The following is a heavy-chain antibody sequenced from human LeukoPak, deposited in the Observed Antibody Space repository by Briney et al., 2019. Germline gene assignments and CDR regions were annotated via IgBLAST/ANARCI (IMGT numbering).Heavy chain of an antibody. D-gene: IGHD3-10*01. V-gene: IGHV3-23*01. CDR1: GFTFSSYA. Sequence: GGSLRLSCAASGFTFSSYAMSWVRQAPGKGLVWVSAITASGDSTYYANSVKGRFTISRDNSKNTLYLQMNSLRAEDTAVYYCAKGFYGSENYYSLFDYWGQGTLVTVSS. CDR2: ITASGDST. CDR3: AKGFYGSENYYSLFDY. J-gene: IGHJ4*02.